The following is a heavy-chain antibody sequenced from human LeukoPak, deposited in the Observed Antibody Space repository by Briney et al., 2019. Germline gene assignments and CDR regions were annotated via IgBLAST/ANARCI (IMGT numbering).Heavy chain of an antibody. CDR2: ISSSSSSYI. J-gene: IGHJ4*02. D-gene: IGHD6-13*01. V-gene: IGHV3-21*01. Sequence: GGSLRLSCAASGFTFSSYSMNWVRQAPGKGLEWVSSISSSSSSYIYYADSVKGRFTISRDNAKNSLYLQMNSLRAEDTAVYYCARDLSAAAGTPDYWGQGTLVTVSS. CDR1: GFTFSSYS. CDR3: ARDLSAAAGTPDY.